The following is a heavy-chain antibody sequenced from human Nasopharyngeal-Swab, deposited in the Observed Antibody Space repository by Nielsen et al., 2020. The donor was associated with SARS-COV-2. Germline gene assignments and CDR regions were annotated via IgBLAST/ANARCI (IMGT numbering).Heavy chain of an antibody. J-gene: IGHJ3*02. CDR3: ARDVGTDVETVTTTDSDAFDI. D-gene: IGHD5-12*01. Sequence: GESLKISCAASGFNFNNYSINWVRQAPGKGLEWVSSINSGSNYIFYADSVRGRFTISRDNARNSVFLHMNGLRAEDTALYYCARDVGTDVETVTTTDSDAFDIWGLGTMVTVSS. CDR2: INSGSNYI. CDR1: GFNFNNYS. V-gene: IGHV3-21*01.